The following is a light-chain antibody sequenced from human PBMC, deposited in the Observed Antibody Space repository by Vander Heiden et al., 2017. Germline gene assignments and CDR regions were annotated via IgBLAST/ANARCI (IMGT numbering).Light chain of an antibody. CDR3: QQGSNRPLA. CDR1: QSISRY. V-gene: IGKV3-11*01. CDR2: DAF. J-gene: IGKJ4*01. Sequence: EIVLPHSPPTLSSSQGERATLSCRASQSISRYLAWYQRRPGQAPRLLIYDAFNRATGIPARFSAGGSETDFTLTISSVEPEEFAVYYCQQGSNRPLAFGGGTMVEIK.